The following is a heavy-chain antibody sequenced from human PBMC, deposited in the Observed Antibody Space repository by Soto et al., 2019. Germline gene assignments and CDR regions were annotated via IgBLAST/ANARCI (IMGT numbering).Heavy chain of an antibody. D-gene: IGHD3-10*01. Sequence: QVQLVESGGGVVQPGRSLRLSCAVSGLTFRSYGMHWVRQAPGKGLEWVAIISYDGSRKYYLDSVKGRFTISRDNSRNTLYLEMNSLRVEDTAVYYCAKMGLRSGSYYTNFDYWGQGTLVTVSS. CDR2: ISYDGSRK. CDR1: GLTFRSYG. V-gene: IGHV3-30*18. J-gene: IGHJ4*02. CDR3: AKMGLRSGSYYTNFDY.